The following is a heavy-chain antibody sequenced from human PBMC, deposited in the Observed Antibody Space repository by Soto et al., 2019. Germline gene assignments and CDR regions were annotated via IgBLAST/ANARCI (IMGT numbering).Heavy chain of an antibody. V-gene: IGHV1-69*12. D-gene: IGHD2-2*01. CDR3: AREGLTFGPGAVGGAFDI. CDR2: IIPIFGTI. J-gene: IGHJ3*02. Sequence: QVQLVQSGTEVRKPGSSVKVSCKASGGTFDSNAISWVRLAPGQGLEWMGGIIPIFGTINNAQKFQDRVTITADESANIVYMELSSLRSEDTAIYYCAREGLTFGPGAVGGAFDIWGPGKLVTVSS. CDR1: GGTFDSNA.